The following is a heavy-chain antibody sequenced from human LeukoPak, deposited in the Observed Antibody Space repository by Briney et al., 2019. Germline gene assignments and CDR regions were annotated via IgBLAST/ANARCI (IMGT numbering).Heavy chain of an antibody. CDR1: GFTFSSYS. D-gene: IGHD6-19*01. J-gene: IGHJ4*02. V-gene: IGHV3-21*01. Sequence: GGSLRLSCAAPGFTFSSYSMNWVRQAPGKGLEWVSSISSSSSYIYYADSVKGRFTISRDNAKNSLYLQMNSLRAEDTAVYYCARYDSSGWYGLDYWGQGTLVTVSS. CDR3: ARYDSSGWYGLDY. CDR2: ISSSSSYI.